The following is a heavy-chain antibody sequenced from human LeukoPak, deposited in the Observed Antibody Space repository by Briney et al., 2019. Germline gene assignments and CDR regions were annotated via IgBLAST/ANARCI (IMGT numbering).Heavy chain of an antibody. V-gene: IGHV3-53*01. CDR3: ARLAIVGATSSLDY. CDR2: IYSGGST. Sequence: GGSLRLSCAASGFTVSSNYMTWVRQAPGKGLEWVSVIYSGGSTFYADSVKGRFTISRDNSKNTLYLQMNSLRAEDTAVYYCARLAIVGATSSLDYWGQGALVTVSS. CDR1: GFTVSSNY. J-gene: IGHJ4*02. D-gene: IGHD1-26*01.